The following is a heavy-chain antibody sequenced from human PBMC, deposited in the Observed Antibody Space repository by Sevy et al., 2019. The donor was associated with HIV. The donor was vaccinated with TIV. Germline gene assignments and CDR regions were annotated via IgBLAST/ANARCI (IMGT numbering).Heavy chain of an antibody. CDR1: GFTVSSNY. Sequence: GGSLRLSCAASGFTVSSNYMSWVRQAPGKGLEWVSVIYSGGSTYYADSVKGRFTISRDNSKITLYLQMNSLRAEDTAVYYCARGRYDYVWGSQDSGYYFDYWGQGTQVTVSS. J-gene: IGHJ4*02. CDR2: IYSGGST. V-gene: IGHV3-66*01. D-gene: IGHD3-16*01. CDR3: ARGRYDYVWGSQDSGYYFDY.